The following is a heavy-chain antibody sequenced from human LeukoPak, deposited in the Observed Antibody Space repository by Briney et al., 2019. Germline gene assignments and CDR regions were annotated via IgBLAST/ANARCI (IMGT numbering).Heavy chain of an antibody. V-gene: IGHV4-39*07. D-gene: IGHD2-15*01. CDR3: ARVVVAGDWFDP. CDR1: GGSISSSSYY. J-gene: IGHJ5*02. Sequence: PSETLSLTCTVSGGSISSSSYYWGWIRQPPGKGLEWIGSIYYSGSTYYNPSLKSRVTISVDTSKNQFSLKLSSVTAADTAVYYCARVVVAGDWFDPWGQGTLVTVSS. CDR2: IYYSGST.